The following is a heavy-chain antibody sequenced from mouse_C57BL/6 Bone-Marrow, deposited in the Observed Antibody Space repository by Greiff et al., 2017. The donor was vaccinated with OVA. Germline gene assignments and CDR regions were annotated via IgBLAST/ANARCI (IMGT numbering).Heavy chain of an antibody. Sequence: QVQLQQPGAELVKPGASVKMSCKASGYTFTSYWITWVKQRPGQGLEWIGDIYPGSGSTNYNEKFKSKATLTVDTSSSTAYMQLSSLTSEDSAVYYCARRSGGWLLRRRNYWGQGTTLTVSS. CDR1: GYTFTSYW. V-gene: IGHV1-55*01. D-gene: IGHD2-3*01. J-gene: IGHJ2*01. CDR2: IYPGSGST. CDR3: ARRSGGWLLRRRNY.